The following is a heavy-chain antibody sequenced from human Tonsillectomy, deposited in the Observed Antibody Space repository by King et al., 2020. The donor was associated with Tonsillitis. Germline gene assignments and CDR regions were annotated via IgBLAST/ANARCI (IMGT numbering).Heavy chain of an antibody. CDR1: GGSVRTHY. D-gene: IGHD1-26*01. CDR3: PRHEGVGYFGMDV. Sequence: VQLQESGPGLVKPSETLSLTCTVSGGSVRTHYWSWIRQPPGKGLEWMGYIYDTGRTNYNPSLKSRVTISVDTSKNQFSLKLSSVTAADTAVYYCPRHEGVGYFGMDVWGQGTTVTVSS. J-gene: IGHJ6*02. CDR2: IYDTGRT. V-gene: IGHV4-59*08.